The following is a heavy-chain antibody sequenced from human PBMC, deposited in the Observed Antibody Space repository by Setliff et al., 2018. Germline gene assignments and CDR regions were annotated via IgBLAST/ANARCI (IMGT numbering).Heavy chain of an antibody. CDR1: GASITSYY. CDR3: ARHGDTAGRTDNYFDP. V-gene: IGHV4-59*08. J-gene: IGHJ5*02. CDR2: MHYSGSA. D-gene: IGHD6-13*01. Sequence: PSETLSLTCSVSGASITSYYWSWIRQPPGKGLEWIGYMHYSGSANYHPSLKSRVTISIDTSKNRFSLRLSSVTAADTAVYYCARHGDTAGRTDNYFDPWGQGMLVTVSS.